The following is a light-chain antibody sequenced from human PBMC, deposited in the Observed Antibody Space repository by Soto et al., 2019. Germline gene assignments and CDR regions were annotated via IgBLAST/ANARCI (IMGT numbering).Light chain of an antibody. J-gene: IGKJ5*01. V-gene: IGKV3-20*01. CDR3: QQYGSSPLIT. Sequence: DIVLTQSPGTLSLSPWERATLSFRASQSVSSSYLAWYQQKPGQAPRLLIYGASSRATGIPDRFSGSGSGTDFTLTISRLEPEDFAVYYCQQYGSSPLITFGQGTRLEIK. CDR1: QSVSSSY. CDR2: GAS.